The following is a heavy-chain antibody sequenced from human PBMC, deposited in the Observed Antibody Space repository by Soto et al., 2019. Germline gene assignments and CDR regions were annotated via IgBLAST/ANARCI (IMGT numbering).Heavy chain of an antibody. CDR3: AREGYDNRNYYYYGMDV. CDR2: INHSGST. V-gene: IGHV4-34*01. CDR1: GGSFSGYY. J-gene: IGHJ6*02. Sequence: SETLSLTCAVYGGSFSGYYWSWIRQPPGKGLEWIGEINHSGSTNYNPSLKSRVTISVDTSKNQFSLKLSSVTAADTAVYYCAREGYDNRNYYYYGMDVWGQGTTVTVSS. D-gene: IGHD3-22*01.